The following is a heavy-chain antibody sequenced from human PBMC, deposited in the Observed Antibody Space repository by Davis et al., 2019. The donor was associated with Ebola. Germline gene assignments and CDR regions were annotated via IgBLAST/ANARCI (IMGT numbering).Heavy chain of an antibody. CDR3: ARGEDTAMVTGYYGMDV. J-gene: IGHJ6*02. Sequence: SETLSLTCTVSGCPTSSYYWSWIRQPPGKGLEWIGYIYYSGSTNYNPSLKSRVTISVDTSKNQFSLKLSSVTAADTAVYYCARGEDTAMVTGYYGMDVWGQGTTVTVSS. CDR1: GCPTSSYY. V-gene: IGHV4-59*01. D-gene: IGHD5-18*01. CDR2: IYYSGST.